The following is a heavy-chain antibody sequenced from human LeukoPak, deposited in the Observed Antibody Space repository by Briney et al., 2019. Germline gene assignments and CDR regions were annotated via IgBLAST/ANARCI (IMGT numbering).Heavy chain of an antibody. CDR2: ISGSGGNT. Sequence: GGSLRLSCAASGFTFSSYAMSWVRKAPGKGLEWVSAISGSGGNTYYADSVKGRFTISRDNSKNTLYLQMNSLRAEDTAVYYCAKAGAVVVVAAKYFDYWGQGTLVTVSS. D-gene: IGHD2-15*01. CDR1: GFTFSSYA. CDR3: AKAGAVVVVAAKYFDY. V-gene: IGHV3-23*01. J-gene: IGHJ4*02.